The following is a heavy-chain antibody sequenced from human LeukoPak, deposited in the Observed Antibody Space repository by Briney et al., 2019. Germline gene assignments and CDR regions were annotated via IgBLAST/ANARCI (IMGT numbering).Heavy chain of an antibody. CDR3: ARDPEIAAAGNY. J-gene: IGHJ4*02. D-gene: IGHD6-13*01. Sequence: PGGSLRLSCVASGFTFRLYAMTWVRQAPGKGLEWVSYISSSGSTIYYADSVKGRFTISRDNAKNSLYLQKNSLRAEDTAVYYCARDPEIAAAGNYWGQGTLVTVSS. CDR2: ISSSGSTI. V-gene: IGHV3-11*01. CDR1: GFTFRLYA.